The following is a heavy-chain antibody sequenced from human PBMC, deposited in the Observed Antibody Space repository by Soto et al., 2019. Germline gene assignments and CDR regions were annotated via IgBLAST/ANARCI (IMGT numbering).Heavy chain of an antibody. V-gene: IGHV4-39*01. CDR1: GGSISSSSYY. CDR3: ERATVTIANYGMDV. Sequence: QLQLQESGPGLVKPSETLSLTCTVSGGSISSSSYYWGWIRQPPGKGLEWIGSIYYSGSTYYNPSLKSRVTISVDTSKHQFSLKLSSVTAADTAVYYCERATVTIANYGMDVWGQGTTVTVSS. J-gene: IGHJ6*02. D-gene: IGHD4-17*01. CDR2: IYYSGST.